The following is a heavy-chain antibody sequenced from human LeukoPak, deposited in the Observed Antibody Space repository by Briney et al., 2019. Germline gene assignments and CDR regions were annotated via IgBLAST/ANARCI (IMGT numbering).Heavy chain of an antibody. D-gene: IGHD1-26*01. J-gene: IGHJ4*02. CDR3: AREVFGATMIDY. V-gene: IGHV1-2*02. CDR2: ITPNSGGT. Sequence: ASVKVSCKASGYTFTGYYMHWVRQAPGQGLEWMGWITPNSGGTNYAQKFQGRVTMTRDTAISTAYMELSRLRSDDTDVYYCAREVFGATMIDYWGQGTLVTVSS. CDR1: GYTFTGYY.